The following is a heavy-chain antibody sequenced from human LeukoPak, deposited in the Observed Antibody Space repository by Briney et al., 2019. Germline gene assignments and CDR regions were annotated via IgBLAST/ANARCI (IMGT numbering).Heavy chain of an antibody. CDR2: IKQDGSEK. V-gene: IGHV3-7*01. CDR3: ARDLTDCSSTSCFYYMDV. J-gene: IGHJ6*03. Sequence: GGSLRLSCAASGFTLSDYWMSWVRQAQGKGLEWVASIKQDGSEKYYVESVKGRFTISRENAKNSLYLQMNSLRAEDTAVYYCARDLTDCSSTSCFYYMDVWGKGTTVTVSS. CDR1: GFTLSDYW. D-gene: IGHD2-2*01.